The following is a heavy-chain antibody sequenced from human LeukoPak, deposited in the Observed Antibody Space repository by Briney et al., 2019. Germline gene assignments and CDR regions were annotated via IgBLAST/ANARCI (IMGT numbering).Heavy chain of an antibody. V-gene: IGHV3-21*01. J-gene: IGHJ3*02. CDR1: GFSFSSYS. CDR3: ARGLYYYGTDAFDI. D-gene: IGHD3-16*01. CDR2: ISASGNYI. Sequence: GGPLRLSCAAPGFSFSSYSMNWVRQAPGRGLEWVSSISASGNYIYYADSVKGRFTISRDSAENSLYLQMNSLGAEDTAVYYCARGLYYYGTDAFDIWGQGTMVTVS.